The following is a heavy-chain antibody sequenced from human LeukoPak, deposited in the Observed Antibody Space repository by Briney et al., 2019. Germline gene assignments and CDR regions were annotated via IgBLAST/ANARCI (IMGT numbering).Heavy chain of an antibody. D-gene: IGHD3-10*01. Sequence: PSETLSLTCAVYGGTFSGYYWTWFRQSPGKGLEWIGEITHGGSSNYNPSLKSRVTISVDTSENQFSLKLSSVTAADTAVYYCARAARLRDYGSESSHSPGYDFWGQGTLVTVSS. J-gene: IGHJ4*02. CDR2: ITHGGSS. CDR1: GGTFSGYY. V-gene: IGHV4-34*01. CDR3: ARAARLRDYGSESSHSPGYDF.